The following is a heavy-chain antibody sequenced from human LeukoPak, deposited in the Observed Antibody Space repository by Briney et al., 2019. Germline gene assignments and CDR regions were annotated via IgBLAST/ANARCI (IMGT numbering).Heavy chain of an antibody. CDR3: ARVIAAQESFFDY. J-gene: IGHJ4*02. Sequence: GASVKVSCKASGYTFTTYGITWVRQAPGQGLEWMGRISTYNGNTNYAQNLQGRVTMTTDTSTTTAYMELRSLTSDDTAVYYCARVIAAQESFFDYWGQGTLVTVSS. CDR2: ISTYNGNT. D-gene: IGHD6-25*01. CDR1: GYTFTTYG. V-gene: IGHV1-18*01.